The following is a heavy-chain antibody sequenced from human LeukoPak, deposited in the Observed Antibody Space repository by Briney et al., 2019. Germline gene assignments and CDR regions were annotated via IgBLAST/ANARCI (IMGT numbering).Heavy chain of an antibody. Sequence: ASVKVSCKASGYTFISYGITWVRRAPGRGLEWMGWISAYNGNTFYAQRYQGRVTMTTDTSTNTAYLGLRSLRSDAAAIYYCARRHHHLYYHYMDVWGKGTTVTVSS. CDR3: ARRHHHLYYHYMDV. CDR2: ISAYNGNT. CDR1: GYTFISYG. J-gene: IGHJ6*03. V-gene: IGHV1-18*01.